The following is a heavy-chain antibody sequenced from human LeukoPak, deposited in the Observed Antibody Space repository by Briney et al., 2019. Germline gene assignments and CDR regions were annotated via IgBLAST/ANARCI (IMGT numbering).Heavy chain of an antibody. D-gene: IGHD3-10*01. V-gene: IGHV4-34*01. CDR3: ASLYYYGSGSPV. CDR1: GGSFSGYY. J-gene: IGHJ6*04. Sequence: SETLSLTCAVYGGSFSGYYWSWIRKPPGKGLEWIGEINHSGSTNYNPSLKSRVTISVDTSKNQFSLKLSSVTAADTAVYYCASLYYYGSGSPVWGKGTTVTVSS. CDR2: INHSGST.